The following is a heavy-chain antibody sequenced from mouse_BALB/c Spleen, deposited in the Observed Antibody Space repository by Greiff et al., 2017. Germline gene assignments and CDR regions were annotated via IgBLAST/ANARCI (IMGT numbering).Heavy chain of an antibody. J-gene: IGHJ1*01. V-gene: IGHV1S126*01. CDR2: IYPSDSYT. CDR3: TRRDGNYVWYFDV. CDR1: GYAFSSYW. Sequence: VQLQQSGAELVRPGSSVKISCKASGYAFSSYWINWVKQRPGQGLEWIGNIYPSDSYTNYNQKFKDKATLTVDKSSSTAYMQLSSPTSEDSAVYYCTRRDGNYVWYFDVWGAGTTVTVSS. D-gene: IGHD2-1*01.